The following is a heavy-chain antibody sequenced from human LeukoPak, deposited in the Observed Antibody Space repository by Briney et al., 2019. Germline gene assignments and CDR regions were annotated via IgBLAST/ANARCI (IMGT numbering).Heavy chain of an antibody. CDR1: GFTFDDYG. Sequence: GGSLRLSCAASGFTFDDYGMSWVRQAPEKGLEWVSGINWNGGSTGYADSVKGRFTISRDNAKNSLYLQMNSLRAEDTALYYCARSSGSYYSFFFDYWGQGTLVTVSS. CDR2: INWNGGST. J-gene: IGHJ4*02. D-gene: IGHD3-10*01. V-gene: IGHV3-20*04. CDR3: ARSSGSYYSFFFDY.